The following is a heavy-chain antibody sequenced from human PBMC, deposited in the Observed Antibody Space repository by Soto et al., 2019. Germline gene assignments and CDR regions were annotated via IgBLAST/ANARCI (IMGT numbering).Heavy chain of an antibody. V-gene: IGHV3-33*01. CDR2: IWYDGSKK. J-gene: IGHJ4*02. CDR1: GFTFSSHA. D-gene: IGHD5-12*01. CDR3: ARDPGYSGFDFDY. Sequence: QVQLVESGGGVVQPGRSLRLSCAASGFTFSSHAMHWVRQAPGKGLEWVAVIWYDGSKKYYADSVKGRFTVARDDSKNTLSLQMNSLRVEDTDVYYCARDPGYSGFDFDYWGQGTLVTVSS.